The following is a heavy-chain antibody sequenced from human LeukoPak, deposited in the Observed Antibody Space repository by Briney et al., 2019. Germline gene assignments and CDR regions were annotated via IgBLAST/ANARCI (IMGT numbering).Heavy chain of an antibody. CDR1: GGSISSSSYY. Sequence: SETLSLTCTVSGGSISSSSYYWGWIRQPPGKGLEWIGSIYYSGSTYYNPSLKSRVTISVYTSKNQFSLKLSSVTAADTAVYYCARHYYDSSGYYYVRYWGQGTLVTVSS. J-gene: IGHJ4*02. V-gene: IGHV4-39*01. CDR3: ARHYYDSSGYYYVRY. CDR2: IYYSGST. D-gene: IGHD3-22*01.